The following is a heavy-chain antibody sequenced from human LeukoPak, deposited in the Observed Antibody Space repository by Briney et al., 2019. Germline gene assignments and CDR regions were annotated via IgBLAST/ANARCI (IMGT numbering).Heavy chain of an antibody. J-gene: IGHJ5*02. CDR1: GYTFTNYG. CDR2: ISAYNGNT. CDR3: ARDGGQSYDLLTGYYNNDWFDP. V-gene: IGHV1-18*01. D-gene: IGHD3-9*01. Sequence: ASVKVSCNASGYTFTNYGINWVRQAPGQGLEWMGWISAYNGNTNYAQFFQGRVTMTTDTSTSTAYMELRSLTSDDTAVYYCARDGGQSYDLLTGYYNNDWFDPWGQGTLVTVSS.